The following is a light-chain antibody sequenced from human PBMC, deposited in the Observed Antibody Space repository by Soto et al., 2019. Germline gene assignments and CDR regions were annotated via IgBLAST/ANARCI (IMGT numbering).Light chain of an antibody. V-gene: IGKV1-39*01. CDR1: KNILTY. J-gene: IGKJ4*01. Sequence: DIQMTQSPPSLSASIGDRVAITCRASKNILTYENWFQHKLGKAPTLLIYGASTLQSGGPSRFTGSGSGTEFTLTITNLQPGDFATYFCQQNFSPVLSFGGGTKLEI. CDR3: QQNFSPVLS. CDR2: GAS.